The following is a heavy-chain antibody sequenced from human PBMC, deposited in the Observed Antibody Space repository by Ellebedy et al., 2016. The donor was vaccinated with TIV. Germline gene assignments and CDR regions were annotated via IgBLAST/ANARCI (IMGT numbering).Heavy chain of an antibody. V-gene: IGHV3-23*01. CDR1: GFTFSSYA. Sequence: GESLKISXAASGFTFSSYAMSWVRQAPGKGLEWVSAISGSGGSTYYADSVKGRFTVSRDNAENSLYLQMSSLRAEDTAVYYCARKQYYYDSGSYGWFDRWGQGTLVTVSS. CDR3: ARKQYYYDSGSYGWFDR. CDR2: ISGSGGST. D-gene: IGHD3-10*01. J-gene: IGHJ5*02.